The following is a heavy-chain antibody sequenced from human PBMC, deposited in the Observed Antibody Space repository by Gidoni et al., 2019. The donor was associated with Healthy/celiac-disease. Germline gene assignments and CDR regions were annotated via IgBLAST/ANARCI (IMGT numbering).Heavy chain of an antibody. CDR1: GFTFSDYD. V-gene: IGHV3-11*06. CDR3: ARDVGATSDAFDI. CDR2: TSSSSRYT. Sequence: QVQLVASGGGLVKPGGSLRLSCAACGFTFSDYDMSWIRQAPGKGLECVSYTSSSSRYTNYADSVKGRFTISRDNAKNSLYLQMNSLRAEDTAVYYCARDVGATSDAFDIWGQGTMVTVSS. J-gene: IGHJ3*02. D-gene: IGHD1-26*01.